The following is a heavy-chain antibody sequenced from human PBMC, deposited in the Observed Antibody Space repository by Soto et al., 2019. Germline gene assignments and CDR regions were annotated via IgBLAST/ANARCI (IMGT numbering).Heavy chain of an antibody. J-gene: IGHJ5*02. V-gene: IGHV3-74*01. Sequence: EVQLVESGGGLVQPGGSLRLSCAASGFTFSSYWMHWVRQAPGKGLVWVSRINSDGSSTSYADSVKGRFTISRDNAKNPLYLQMNSLRAEDTAVYYCARDLGSPYDYIWGSYRRAPEEYNWFDPWGQGTLVTVSS. CDR3: ARDLGSPYDYIWGSYRRAPEEYNWFDP. D-gene: IGHD3-16*02. CDR1: GFTFSSYW. CDR2: INSDGSST.